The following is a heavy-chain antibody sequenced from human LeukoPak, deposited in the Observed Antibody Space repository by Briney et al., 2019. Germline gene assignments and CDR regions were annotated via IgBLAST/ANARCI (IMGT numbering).Heavy chain of an antibody. CDR3: ARDGPRGFYYDSSGYYYDY. J-gene: IGHJ4*02. CDR1: GGSISSCY. Sequence: SETLSLTCTVSGGSISSCYWSWIRQPAGKGLEWIGRIYTSGSTNYNPSLKSRVTMSVDTSKNQFSLKLSSVTAADTAVYYCARDGPRGFYYDSSGYYYDYWGQGTLVTVSS. V-gene: IGHV4-4*07. D-gene: IGHD3-22*01. CDR2: IYTSGST.